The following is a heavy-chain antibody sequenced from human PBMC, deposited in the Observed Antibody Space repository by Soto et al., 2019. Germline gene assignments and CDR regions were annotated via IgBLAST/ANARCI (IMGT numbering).Heavy chain of an antibody. V-gene: IGHV4-59*01. J-gene: IGHJ4*02. CDR2: IHYNGNT. Sequence: SETLSLTCTFPGYSISAYSWSWVRQPPGKGLEWIGNIHYNGNTKYNPSLKSRVSMSVDTSKNQFSLRLISVTAADTAKYFCAREGNLGRWLQPLDFWGQGTLVTVS. D-gene: IGHD5-12*01. CDR3: AREGNLGRWLQPLDF. CDR1: GYSISAYS.